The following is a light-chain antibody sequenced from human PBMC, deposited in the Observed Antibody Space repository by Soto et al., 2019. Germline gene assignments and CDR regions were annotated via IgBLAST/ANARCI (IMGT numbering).Light chain of an antibody. Sequence: EIVLTQSPATLSLSPGERATLSCRASQSISSYLDWYQQKRGQVPRLLIYDASKMATGIPARFSGSGSWTDLTLTITTLEPADFAVYYCPHRCNLPITFGQGTRLEIK. J-gene: IGKJ5*01. V-gene: IGKV3-11*01. CDR1: QSISSY. CDR3: PHRCNLPIT. CDR2: DAS.